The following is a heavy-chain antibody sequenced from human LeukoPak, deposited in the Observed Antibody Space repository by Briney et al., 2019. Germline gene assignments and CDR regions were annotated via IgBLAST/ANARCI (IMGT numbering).Heavy chain of an antibody. Sequence: ASVKVSCKASGYTFTSYGISWVRQAPGQGLEWMGWISAYNGNTNYAQKLQGRVTMTTDTSTSTAYMELRSLRSDDTAVYYCARDRRRVPAATTINLQPRSGFGIGYWGQGTLVTVSS. CDR3: ARDRRRVPAATTINLQPRSGFGIGY. J-gene: IGHJ4*02. CDR1: GYTFTSYG. V-gene: IGHV1-18*01. CDR2: ISAYNGNT. D-gene: IGHD2-2*01.